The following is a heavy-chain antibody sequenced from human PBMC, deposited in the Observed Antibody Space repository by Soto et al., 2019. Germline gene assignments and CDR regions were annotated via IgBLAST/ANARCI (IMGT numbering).Heavy chain of an antibody. V-gene: IGHV3-7*01. CDR1: GFTFSSYW. Sequence: GSLRLSCAASGFTFSSYWMSWVRQAPGKGLEWVANIKQDGSEKYYVDSVKGRFTISRDNAKNSLYLQMNSLRAEDTAVYYCARDRKYSSSSRYYGMDVWGQGTTVTVSS. CDR3: ARDRKYSSSSRYYGMDV. J-gene: IGHJ6*02. CDR2: IKQDGSEK. D-gene: IGHD6-6*01.